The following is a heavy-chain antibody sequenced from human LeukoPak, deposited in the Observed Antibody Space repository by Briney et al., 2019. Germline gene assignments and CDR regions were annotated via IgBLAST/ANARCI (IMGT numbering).Heavy chain of an antibody. V-gene: IGHV3-7*03. J-gene: IGHJ5*02. D-gene: IGHD5-18*01. CDR1: GFTFNKYW. Sequence: GGSLRLSCAAAGFTFNKYWMRWVRQAPGKGLEWVANINQDGSEKYCVNSVKGRFTISRDNAKNSLYLQMNSLRAEDTAVYYCARTIQHPYNWFDPWGQGTLVTVSS. CDR2: INQDGSEK. CDR3: ARTIQHPYNWFDP.